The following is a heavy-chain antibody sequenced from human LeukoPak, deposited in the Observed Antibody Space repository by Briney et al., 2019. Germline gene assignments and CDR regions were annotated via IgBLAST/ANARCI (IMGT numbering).Heavy chain of an antibody. V-gene: IGHV4-59*01. CDR1: GGSISSYY. D-gene: IGHD3-16*02. CDR2: IYYSGST. CDR3: ARDRGEDYVWGSYRLFDC. J-gene: IGHJ4*02. Sequence: PSETLSLTCTVSGGSISSYYWSWIRQPPGKGLEWIGYIYYSGSTNYNPSLKSRVTISVDTSKNQFSLKLSSVTAADTAVYYCARDRGEDYVWGSYRLFDCWGQGTLVTVS.